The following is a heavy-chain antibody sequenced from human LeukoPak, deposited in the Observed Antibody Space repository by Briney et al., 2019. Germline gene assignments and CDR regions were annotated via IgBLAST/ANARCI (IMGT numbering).Heavy chain of an antibody. J-gene: IGHJ4*02. CDR3: AREKPALTYYYDSSGYYYFDY. CDR2: ISSSSSYI. CDR1: GFTFSSYS. Sequence: GGSLRLSCAASGFTFSSYSMNWVRHAPGKGLEWVSSISSSSSYIYYADSVKGRFTISRDNAKNSLYLQMNSLRAEDTAVYYCAREKPALTYYYDSSGYYYFDYWGQGTLVTVSS. D-gene: IGHD3-22*01. V-gene: IGHV3-21*01.